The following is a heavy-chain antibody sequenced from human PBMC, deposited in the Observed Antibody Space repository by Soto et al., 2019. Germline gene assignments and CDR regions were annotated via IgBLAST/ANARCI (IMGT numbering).Heavy chain of an antibody. CDR3: ARGLITGSHYSGGWYYFDS. V-gene: IGHV4-39*07. CDR2: INHSGST. Sequence: PSETLSLTCTVSGGSISSRGYYWGWIRQPPGKGLEWIGQINHSGSTSYNPSLKSRVTISVHTSNSQFSLELSSVTAADTAVYYCARGLITGSHYSGGWYYFDSWGQGTQVTVSS. CDR1: GGSISSRGYY. D-gene: IGHD6-19*01. J-gene: IGHJ4*02.